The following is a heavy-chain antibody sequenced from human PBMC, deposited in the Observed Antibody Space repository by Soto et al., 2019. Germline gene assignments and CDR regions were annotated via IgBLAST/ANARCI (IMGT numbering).Heavy chain of an antibody. CDR1: GGTFSSYT. Sequence: QVQLVQSGAEVKKPGSSVKVSCKASGGTFSSYTISWVRQAPGQGLEWMGRIIPILGIANYAQKFQGRVTITADKSTSTAYIELSSLRSEDTAVYYCARDQYRSSGGFARLFDYCVHGTLVTVSS. CDR3: ARDQYRSSGGFARLFDY. CDR2: IIPILGIA. J-gene: IGHJ4*01. V-gene: IGHV1-69*08. D-gene: IGHD6-6*01.